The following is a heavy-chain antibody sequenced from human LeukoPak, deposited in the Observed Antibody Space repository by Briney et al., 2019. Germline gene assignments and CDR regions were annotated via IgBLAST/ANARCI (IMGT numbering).Heavy chain of an antibody. CDR3: ARGYSSSWYYFDY. V-gene: IGHV4-59*01. J-gene: IGHJ4*02. CDR2: IYYSGST. Sequence: PSETLSLTCTLSGGSICSYYWSWIRQPPGKGLEGIGYIYYSGSTNYNPSLKSRVTVPVHSSKHTFSSKLSSVTPAHPAVYYCARGYSSSWYYFDYWGQGTLVTVSS. CDR1: GGSICSYY. D-gene: IGHD6-13*01.